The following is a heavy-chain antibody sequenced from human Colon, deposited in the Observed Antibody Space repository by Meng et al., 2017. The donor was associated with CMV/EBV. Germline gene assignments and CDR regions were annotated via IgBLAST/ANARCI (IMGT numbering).Heavy chain of an antibody. V-gene: IGHV3-66*02. CDR1: GFNVNVNY. Sequence: GESLKISCAASGFNVNVNYMTWVRQAPGKGLEWVSVIYSGGDAYYADSVKGRFTISRDNSKNTLSLQMNSLRADDTAVYYCVRVGDYPGGYFDYWGLGTLVTVSS. D-gene: IGHD4-17*01. CDR2: IYSGGDA. J-gene: IGHJ4*02. CDR3: VRVGDYPGGYFDY.